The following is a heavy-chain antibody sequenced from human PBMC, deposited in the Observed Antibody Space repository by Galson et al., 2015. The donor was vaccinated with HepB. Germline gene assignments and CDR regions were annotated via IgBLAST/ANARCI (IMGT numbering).Heavy chain of an antibody. CDR3: ARAHAFDM. CDR1: GFTFDDYA. J-gene: IGHJ3*02. Sequence: SLRLSCAASGFTFDDYAMQWVRQAPGKGLEWVSGIFWNSGSLGYADSVKGRFTISRDNAKNSLYLQMNSLRPEDTGLYYCARAHAFDMWGQGTMVTVSS. V-gene: IGHV3-9*01. CDR2: IFWNSGSL.